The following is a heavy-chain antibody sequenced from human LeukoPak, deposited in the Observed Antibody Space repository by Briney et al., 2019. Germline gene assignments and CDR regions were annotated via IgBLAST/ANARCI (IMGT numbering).Heavy chain of an antibody. V-gene: IGHV1-69*04. CDR3: ARDGTTDKAFDI. Sequence: GASVKVSCKASGYTFTSYGISWVRQAPGQGLGWMGRIIPILGIANYAQKFQGRVTITADKSTSTAYMELSSLRSEDTAVYYCARDGTTDKAFDIWGQGTMVTVSS. CDR1: GYTFTSYG. D-gene: IGHD1-1*01. J-gene: IGHJ3*02. CDR2: IIPILGIA.